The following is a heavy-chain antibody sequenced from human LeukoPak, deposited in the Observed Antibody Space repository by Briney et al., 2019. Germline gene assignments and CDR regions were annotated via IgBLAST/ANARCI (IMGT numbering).Heavy chain of an antibody. CDR3: ASSGWYVAFGDYFDN. J-gene: IGHJ4*02. D-gene: IGHD6-19*01. V-gene: IGHV3-48*03. CDR1: GFTFSSYE. CDR2: ISSSGSTI. Sequence: GGSLRLSCAASGFTFSSYEMNWVRQAPGKGLEWVSYISSSGSTIYYADSVKGRLTISRDNAKNSLYLQMNSLRAEDTAVYYCASSGWYVAFGDYFDNWGQGTLVTVSS.